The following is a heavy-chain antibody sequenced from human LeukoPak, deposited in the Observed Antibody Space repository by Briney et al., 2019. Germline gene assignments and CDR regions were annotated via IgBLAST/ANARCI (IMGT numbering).Heavy chain of an antibody. CDR1: GFSFSAYW. CDR3: ARFGYVAAVDV. V-gene: IGHV3-7*01. CDR2: INPAGTET. D-gene: IGHD2-15*01. J-gene: IGHJ4*02. Sequence: GESLRLSCAASGFSFSAYWMTWVRQAPGTGLKGVANINPAGTETYYVDPVKGRSTVSRDNAKNLLYLQMNSLRAEDTAVYHCARFGYVAAVDVWGQGTLVTVSS.